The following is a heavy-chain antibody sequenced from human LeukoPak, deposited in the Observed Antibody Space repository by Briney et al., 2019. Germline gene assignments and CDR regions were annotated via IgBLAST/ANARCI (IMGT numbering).Heavy chain of an antibody. V-gene: IGHV3-30*18. CDR1: GFTLSSYD. Sequence: GGSLRLSCAASGFTLSSYDMHWVRQAPGKGLEWVAVISYDGSNKYYADSVKGRFTISRDNSKNTLYLQMNSLRAEDTALYYCAKDTRGYSYGGGFDYWGQGTLVTVSS. J-gene: IGHJ4*02. CDR3: AKDTRGYSYGGGFDY. D-gene: IGHD5-18*01. CDR2: ISYDGSNK.